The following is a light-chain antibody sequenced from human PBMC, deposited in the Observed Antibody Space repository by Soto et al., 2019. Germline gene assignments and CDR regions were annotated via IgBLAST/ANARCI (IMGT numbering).Light chain of an antibody. J-gene: IGKJ1*01. CDR3: QHHASDLTWT. V-gene: IGKV1-5*01. Sequence: DIQMTQSPSTLSASVGERVTITCRASQSVSNWLAWYQQKPGKAPNLLIYDVSSLESGVPSRFSGSGSGTEFILTISSLQPDDFATYYCQHHASDLTWTFGPGTKVEI. CDR1: QSVSNW. CDR2: DVS.